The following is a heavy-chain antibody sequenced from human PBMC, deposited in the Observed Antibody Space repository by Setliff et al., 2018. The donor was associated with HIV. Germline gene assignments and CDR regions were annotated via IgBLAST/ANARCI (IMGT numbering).Heavy chain of an antibody. Sequence: SETLSLTCTVSGGSVSDDFWNWIRQPPGKGLEWIGYIYCSGSTNYNPSLESRVSISVDTSKNQFSLRLSSVTAADTAVYYCARGHTWNYYGGDYFDYWGQGSLVTVSS. V-gene: IGHV4-59*02. D-gene: IGHD1-7*01. CDR3: ARGHTWNYYGGDYFDY. CDR1: GGSVSDDF. CDR2: IYCSGST. J-gene: IGHJ4*02.